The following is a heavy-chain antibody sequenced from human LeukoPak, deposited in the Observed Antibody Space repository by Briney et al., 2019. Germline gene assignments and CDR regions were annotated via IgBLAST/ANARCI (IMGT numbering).Heavy chain of an antibody. CDR1: GFTFSSYA. Sequence: PGGSLRLSCAASGFTFSSYAMSWVRQAPGKGLEWVSVISGNGVSILHADSVKGRFTISRDNSKNTLYLQMNSLRDEDTAVYYCGKGHFSLNRSVFYGWGQGTLVTVSS. CDR3: GKGHFSLNRSVFYG. J-gene: IGHJ4*02. CDR2: ISGNGVSI. V-gene: IGHV3-23*01. D-gene: IGHD3-3*02.